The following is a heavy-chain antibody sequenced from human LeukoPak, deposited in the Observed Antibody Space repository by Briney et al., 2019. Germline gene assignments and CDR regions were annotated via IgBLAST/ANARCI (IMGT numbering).Heavy chain of an antibody. Sequence: GGSLRLSCAASGFTFDDYAMHWVRQGPGKSLEWVSLINENGDIAYYGDSVRGRFTVSRDNAKNSLYLQMNSLRAEDTAVYYCARAIVEDAFDIWGQGTMVTVSS. J-gene: IGHJ3*02. CDR2: INENGDIA. V-gene: IGHV3-43*02. D-gene: IGHD3-22*01. CDR3: ARAIVEDAFDI. CDR1: GFTFDDYA.